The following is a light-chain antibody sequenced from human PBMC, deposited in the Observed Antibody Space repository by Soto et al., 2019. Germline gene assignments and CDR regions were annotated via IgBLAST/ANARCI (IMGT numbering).Light chain of an antibody. CDR3: QQYNSYSWT. Sequence: DIQMTQSPATLSASVGDRVTITCRASQSISSWLAWYQQKPGKAPKLLINDASRLESGVPSRFSGSGSGTEFTLTISSLQPDDFATYCCQQYNSYSWTVGQGTKVDSK. J-gene: IGKJ1*01. CDR1: QSISSW. CDR2: DAS. V-gene: IGKV1-5*01.